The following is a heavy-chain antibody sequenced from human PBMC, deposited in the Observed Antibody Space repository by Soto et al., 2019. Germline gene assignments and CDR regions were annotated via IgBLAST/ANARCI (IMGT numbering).Heavy chain of an antibody. J-gene: IGHJ4*02. CDR1: GFTFSSYG. D-gene: IGHD6-6*01. CDR2: ISYDGSNK. Sequence: QVQLVESGGGVVQPGRSLRLSCAASGFTFSSYGMHWVRQAPGKGLEWVAVISYDGSNKYYADSVKGRFTISRDNSKNTRYLQMNSLRAEDTAVYYCAKPSSPKETSHLAGWGQGTLVTVSS. CDR3: AKPSSPKETSHLAG. V-gene: IGHV3-30*18.